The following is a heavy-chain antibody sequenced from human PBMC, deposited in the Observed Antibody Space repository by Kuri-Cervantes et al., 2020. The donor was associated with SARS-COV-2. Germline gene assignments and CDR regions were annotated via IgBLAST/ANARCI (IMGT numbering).Heavy chain of an antibody. V-gene: IGHV3-20*04. CDR2: INWNGGST. D-gene: IGHD7-27*01. J-gene: IGHJ4*02. CDR3: AKGKTGDSR. Sequence: GESLKISCAASGFTFDDYGMSWVRQAPGKGLEWVSGINWNGGSTGYADSVKGRFTISRDNAKNSLYLQMNSLRAEDTAVYYCAKGKTGDSRWGQGTLVTVSS. CDR1: GFTFDDYG.